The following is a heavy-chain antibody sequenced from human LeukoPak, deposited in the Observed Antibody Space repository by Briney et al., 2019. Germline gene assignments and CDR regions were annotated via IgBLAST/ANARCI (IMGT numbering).Heavy chain of an antibody. V-gene: IGHV3-23*01. D-gene: IGHD3-10*01. Sequence: GGSLRLSCAASGFTFKNSAMSWVRQALGRGLEWVSTISGSRDNSYYADSVKGRFTISRDFSQNTLYLEMNSLTADDTALYYCAKDLWFGGSAFDSWGQGTLVTVSS. CDR1: GFTFKNSA. CDR3: AKDLWFGGSAFDS. CDR2: ISGSRDNS. J-gene: IGHJ4*01.